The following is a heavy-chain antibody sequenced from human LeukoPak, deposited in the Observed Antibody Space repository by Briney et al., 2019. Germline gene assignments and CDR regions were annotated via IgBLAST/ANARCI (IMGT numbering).Heavy chain of an antibody. V-gene: IGHV4-59*01. CDR1: GGSISSYY. CDR2: IYYSGST. D-gene: IGHD6-13*01. CDR3: ARSTDGYSSSWYVDY. J-gene: IGHJ4*02. Sequence: SETLSLTCTVSGGSISSYYWSWIRQPPGKGLEWIEYIYYSGSTNYNPSLKSRVTISVDTSKNQFSLKLSSVTAADTAVYYCARSTDGYSSSWYVDYWGQGTLVTVSS.